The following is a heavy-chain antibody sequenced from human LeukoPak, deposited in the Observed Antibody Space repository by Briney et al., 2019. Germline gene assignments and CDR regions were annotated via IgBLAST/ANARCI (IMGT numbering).Heavy chain of an antibody. J-gene: IGHJ3*02. D-gene: IGHD3-22*01. CDR1: GYSISSGYY. Sequence: SETLSLTCTVSGYSISSGYYWGWIRQPPGKGLEWIGSIYHSGSTSYNPSLKSRVTISVDTSKNQFSLKLSSVTAADTAVYYCARGGYDSGDAFDIWGQGTMVTVSS. V-gene: IGHV4-38-2*02. CDR3: ARGGYDSGDAFDI. CDR2: IYHSGST.